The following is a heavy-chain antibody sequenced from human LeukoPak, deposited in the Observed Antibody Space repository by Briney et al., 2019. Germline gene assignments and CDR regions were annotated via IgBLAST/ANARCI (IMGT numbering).Heavy chain of an antibody. Sequence: ASVKVSCKASGYTFTGYYMHWVRQAPGQGLEWMGWINPNSGGTNYAQKFQGRVTMTRDPSISTAYMELSRLRSDDTAVYYCARDQPSGSIMITFGGVIGYDYWGQGTLVTVSS. V-gene: IGHV1-2*02. J-gene: IGHJ4*02. CDR1: GYTFTGYY. CDR2: INPNSGGT. D-gene: IGHD3-16*02. CDR3: ARDQPSGSIMITFGGVIGYDY.